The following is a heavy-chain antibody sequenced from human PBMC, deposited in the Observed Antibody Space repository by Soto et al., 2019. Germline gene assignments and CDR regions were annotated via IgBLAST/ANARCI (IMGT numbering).Heavy chain of an antibody. V-gene: IGHV3-30*03. J-gene: IGHJ4*02. Sequence: QAQLVESGGGVVQPGRSLRLSCAASGFAVSSYGMHWVRQAPGTGLEWVAVISYDGSLQHYADSVKGRFTISRDNSKNMVLLQMSSMRAEDTAVYYWVSDRGYGHASVPYSWGQGTLVSVSS. D-gene: IGHD5-18*01. CDR2: ISYDGSLQ. CDR3: VSDRGYGHASVPYS. CDR1: GFAVSSYG.